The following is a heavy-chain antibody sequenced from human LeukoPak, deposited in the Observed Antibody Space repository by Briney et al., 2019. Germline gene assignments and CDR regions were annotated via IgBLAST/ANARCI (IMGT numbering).Heavy chain of an antibody. CDR3: ATQYSSSWYYLDY. D-gene: IGHD6-13*01. CDR1: GFIFSDYA. V-gene: IGHV3-33*01. Sequence: GGSLRLSCAASGFIFSDYAMHWVRQAPGKGLEWLALISYDGGNKFYADSVKGRFTISRDNSMNTLYLQMNSLRAEDTAVYYCATQYSSSWYYLDYWGQGTLVTVSS. J-gene: IGHJ4*02. CDR2: ISYDGGNK.